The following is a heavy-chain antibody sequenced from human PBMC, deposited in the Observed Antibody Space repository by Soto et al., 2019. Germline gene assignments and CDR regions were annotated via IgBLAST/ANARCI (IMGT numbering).Heavy chain of an antibody. CDR1: GFSFSNYA. CDR2: ISAPGGST. D-gene: IGHD2-15*01. Sequence: GGSLRLSCAASGFSFSNYAMGWVRQAPGKGLEWVSAISAPGGSTYYADSVKGRFTISRDNSKNMYLQMNSLRAEDTAVYYCAKVETWTYFDYWGQGTLVTVSS. V-gene: IGHV3-23*01. J-gene: IGHJ4*02. CDR3: AKVETWTYFDY.